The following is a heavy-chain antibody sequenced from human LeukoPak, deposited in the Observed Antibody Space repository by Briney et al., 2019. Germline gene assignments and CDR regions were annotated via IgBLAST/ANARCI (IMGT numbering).Heavy chain of an antibody. V-gene: IGHV4-30-4*01. CDR3: ARGVGGGKGYFDY. J-gene: IGHJ4*02. CDR1: GGSISSGDYY. CDR2: IYYSGST. Sequence: PSQTLSLTCTVSGGSISSGDYYWSWIRQPPGKGLEWIGYIYYSGSTYYNPSLKSRVTISVDTSKNQFSLKLSSVTAADTAVYYCARGVGGGKGYFDYWGQGTLVTVSS. D-gene: IGHD2-15*01.